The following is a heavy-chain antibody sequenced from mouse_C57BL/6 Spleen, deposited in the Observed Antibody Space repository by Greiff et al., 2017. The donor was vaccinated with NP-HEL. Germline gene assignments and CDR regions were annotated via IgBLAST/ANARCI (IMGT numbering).Heavy chain of an antibody. V-gene: IGHV1-64*01. Sequence: QVQLQQPGAELVKPGASVKLSCKASGYTFTSYWMHWVKQRPGQGLEWIGMIHPNSGSTNYNEKFKSKATLTVDKSSSTAYMQLSSLTSEDSAVYYCARLRGIDDGYLYAMDYWGQGTSVTVSS. J-gene: IGHJ4*01. CDR3: ARLRGIDDGYLYAMDY. D-gene: IGHD2-3*01. CDR2: IHPNSGST. CDR1: GYTFTSYW.